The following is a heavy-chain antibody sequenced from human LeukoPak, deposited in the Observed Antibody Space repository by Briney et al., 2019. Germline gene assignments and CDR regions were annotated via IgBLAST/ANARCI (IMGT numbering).Heavy chain of an antibody. CDR3: ARGYYNSSGYSFDY. CDR1: GGSITNYY. V-gene: IGHV4-4*07. Sequence: SQTLSLTCTVSGGSITNYYWSWIRQPAGPGLEWIGRIYSTSWSTKYNPSLESRVSMSVDTSKNQVSLKMTSVTAADTAVYYCARGYYNSSGYSFDYWGQGTPVTVSS. D-gene: IGHD3-22*01. CDR2: IYSTSWST. J-gene: IGHJ4*02.